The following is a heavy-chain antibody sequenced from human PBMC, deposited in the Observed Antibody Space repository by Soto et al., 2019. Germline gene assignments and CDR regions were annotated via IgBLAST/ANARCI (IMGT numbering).Heavy chain of an antibody. CDR1: GYTFTSFD. CDR2: MNPNNGDT. V-gene: IGHV1-8*01. D-gene: IGHD6-6*01. CDR3: ARVEGQLDY. Sequence: QVQLVQSGAELKKPGASVKVACKTSGYTFTSFDISWVRQASGHGLEWMGWMNPNNGDTVFAQKFQGRLSMTRNTSIRTADMELTSLGSDDTAVYYCARVEGQLDYWGQRTLVTVSS. J-gene: IGHJ4*01.